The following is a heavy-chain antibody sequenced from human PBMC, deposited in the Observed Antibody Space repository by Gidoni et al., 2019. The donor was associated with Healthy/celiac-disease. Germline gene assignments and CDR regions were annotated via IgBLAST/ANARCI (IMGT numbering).Heavy chain of an antibody. CDR2: IYHSGST. J-gene: IGHJ4*02. Sequence: QVQLQESGPGLVKPSATLSLTCAVSGYSISSGYYWGWIRQPPGKGLEWIGSIYHSGSTYYNPSLKSRVTISVDTSKNQFSLKLSSVTAADTAVYYCAREGRGDGYKNPFDYWGQGTLVTVSS. V-gene: IGHV4-38-2*02. CDR1: GYSISSGYY. D-gene: IGHD5-12*01. CDR3: AREGRGDGYKNPFDY.